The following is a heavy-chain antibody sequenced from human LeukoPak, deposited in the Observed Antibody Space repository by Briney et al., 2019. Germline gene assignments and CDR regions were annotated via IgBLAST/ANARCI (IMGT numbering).Heavy chain of an antibody. CDR1: GFTFSESW. CDR2: INQDGTVT. V-gene: IGHV3-7*01. CDR3: TKALDL. Sequence: PGGSLRLSCAASGFTFSESWMDWVRQAPGKGLEWVANINQDGTVTYYVDSAKGRFTISRDNAKNSLYLQMDSLRVEVTAMYYCTKALDLWGQGSLVTVSS. J-gene: IGHJ5*02.